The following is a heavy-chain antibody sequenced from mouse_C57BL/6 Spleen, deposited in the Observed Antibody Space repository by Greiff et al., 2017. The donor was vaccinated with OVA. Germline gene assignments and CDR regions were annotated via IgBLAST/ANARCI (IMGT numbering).Heavy chain of an antibody. Sequence: VKLMESGAELVRPGASVTLSCKASGYTFTDYEMHWVKQTPVHGLEWIGAIDPETGGTAYNQKFKGKAILTADKSSSTAYMELRSLTSEDSAVYYCTRNYYGSSPVDYWGQGTTLTVSS. V-gene: IGHV1-15*01. D-gene: IGHD1-1*01. J-gene: IGHJ2*01. CDR1: GYTFTDYE. CDR2: IDPETGGT. CDR3: TRNYYGSSPVDY.